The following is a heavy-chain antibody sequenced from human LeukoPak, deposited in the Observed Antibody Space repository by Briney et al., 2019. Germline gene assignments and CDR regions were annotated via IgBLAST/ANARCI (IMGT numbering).Heavy chain of an antibody. CDR3: ASMSSSSGLDY. J-gene: IGHJ4*02. CDR1: GGSISSYY. CDR2: IYTSGST. V-gene: IGHV4-4*07. Sequence: PSETLSLTCTVSGGSISSYYWSWIRQPAGEGLEWIGRIYTSGSTNYNPSLKSRVTMSVDTSKNQFSLKLSSVTAADSAVYYCASMSSSSGLDYWGQGTLVTVSS. D-gene: IGHD6-6*01.